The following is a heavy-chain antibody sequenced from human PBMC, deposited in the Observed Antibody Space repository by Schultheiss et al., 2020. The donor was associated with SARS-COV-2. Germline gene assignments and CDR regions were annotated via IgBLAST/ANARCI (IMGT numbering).Heavy chain of an antibody. CDR2: ISYDGSNK. Sequence: GGSLRLSCAASGFTFSSYSMNWVRQAPGKGLEWVAVISYDGSNKYYADSVKGRFTISRDNSKNTLYLQMNSLRAEDTAVYYCARFYGDYVDYWGQGTLVTVSS. V-gene: IGHV3-30*03. CDR3: ARFYGDYVDY. D-gene: IGHD4-17*01. CDR1: GFTFSSYS. J-gene: IGHJ4*02.